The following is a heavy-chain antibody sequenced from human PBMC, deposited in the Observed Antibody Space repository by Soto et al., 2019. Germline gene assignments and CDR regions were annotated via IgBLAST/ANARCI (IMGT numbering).Heavy chain of an antibody. CDR1: GFTFSNYW. CDR2: IKQDGSQN. V-gene: IGHV3-7*01. D-gene: IGHD6-19*01. CDR3: ARYHINGWKCDY. Sequence: ESGGGLVQPGGSLRLSCAASGFTFSNYWMSWVRQAPGKGLEWVANIKQDGSQNYYVDSVKGRFTTSRDNTKNSFYLQMNSLRAEDTAVYYCARYHINGWKCDYWGRGTLVTVSS. J-gene: IGHJ4*02.